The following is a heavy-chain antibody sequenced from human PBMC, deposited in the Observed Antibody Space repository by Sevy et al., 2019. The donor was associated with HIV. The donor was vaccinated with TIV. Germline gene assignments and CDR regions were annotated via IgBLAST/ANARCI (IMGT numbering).Heavy chain of an antibody. CDR3: ARGKHVSDYYGSFDY. CDR2: IYIGHNT. V-gene: IGHV3-53*01. Sequence: GGSLRLSCAASGLSVSDNFMSWVRQAPGKGLEWVSVIYIGHNTYYADSVKGRFTISRYNDENTLFLQMNRLRVEDTAVYYCARGKHVSDYYGSFDYWGQGTLVTVSS. CDR1: GLSVSDNF. J-gene: IGHJ4*02. D-gene: IGHD3-3*01.